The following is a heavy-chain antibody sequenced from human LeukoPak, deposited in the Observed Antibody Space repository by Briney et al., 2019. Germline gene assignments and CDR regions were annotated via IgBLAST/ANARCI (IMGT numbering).Heavy chain of an antibody. D-gene: IGHD6-19*01. CDR2: ISYGGSNK. CDR1: GFTFSSYA. Sequence: PGGSLRLSCAASGFTFSSYAMHWVRQAPGKGLEWVAVISYGGSNKYYADSVKGRFTISRDNSKNTLYLQMNSLRAEGTAVYYCASTRLQWLVFVSFDYWGQGTLVTVSS. J-gene: IGHJ4*02. CDR3: ASTRLQWLVFVSFDY. V-gene: IGHV3-30-3*01.